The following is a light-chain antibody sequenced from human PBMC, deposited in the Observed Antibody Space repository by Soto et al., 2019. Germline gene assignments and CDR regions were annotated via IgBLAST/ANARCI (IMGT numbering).Light chain of an antibody. CDR2: LNSDGSH. V-gene: IGLV4-69*01. CDR1: SGHSNYA. CDR3: QTWGTGIRV. J-gene: IGLJ1*01. Sequence: QLVLTQSPSASASLGASVKLTCTLSSGHSNYAIAWHQQQPEKGPRYLMKLNSDGSHRKGDGIPDRFSGSSSGAERYLTISRLQSEYEADYYCQTWGTGIRVFGTGTKVTVL.